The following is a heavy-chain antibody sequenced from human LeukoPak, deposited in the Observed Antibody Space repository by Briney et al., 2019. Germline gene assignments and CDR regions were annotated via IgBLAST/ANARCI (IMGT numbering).Heavy chain of an antibody. Sequence: SQTLSLTCTVSGGSISSGDYYWTWIRQPPGKGPAWIGYIYYSGSTYYNPSLKSRVTISVDTSKNQFSLKLSSVTAADTAVYYCARGHYGSGSYYSRGGYFDYWGQGTLVTVSS. CDR3: ARGHYGSGSYYSRGGYFDY. CDR2: IYYSGST. CDR1: GGSISSGDYY. J-gene: IGHJ4*02. V-gene: IGHV4-30-4*01. D-gene: IGHD3-10*01.